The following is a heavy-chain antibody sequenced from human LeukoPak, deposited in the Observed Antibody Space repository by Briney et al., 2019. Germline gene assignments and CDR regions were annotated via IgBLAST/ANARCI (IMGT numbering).Heavy chain of an antibody. V-gene: IGHV4-59*01. D-gene: IGHD5-18*01. Sequence: SETLSLTCTVSGGSISSYYWSWIRQPPGKGLEWIGYIYYSGSTDYNPSLKSRVTISVDTSKNQFSLKLSSVTAADTAVYYCARGSGYSYGYYFDYWGQGTLVTVSS. CDR3: ARGSGYSYGYYFDY. CDR2: IYYSGST. J-gene: IGHJ4*02. CDR1: GGSISSYY.